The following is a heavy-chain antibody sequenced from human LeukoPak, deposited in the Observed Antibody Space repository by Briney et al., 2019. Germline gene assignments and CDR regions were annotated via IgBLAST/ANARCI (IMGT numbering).Heavy chain of an antibody. CDR2: IWYDGSNK. CDR1: GFTFSNYG. CDR3: ARGYCSGGSCFYGMGV. V-gene: IGHV3-33*01. J-gene: IGHJ6*04. D-gene: IGHD2-15*01. Sequence: PGGSLRLSCAASGFTFSNYGMHWVRQTPGKGLEWVAVIWYDGSNKYYADSVQGRFTISRDNPKNMLYLQMNSLRAEDTAVYYCARGYCSGGSCFYGMGVWAKGPRSPSPQ.